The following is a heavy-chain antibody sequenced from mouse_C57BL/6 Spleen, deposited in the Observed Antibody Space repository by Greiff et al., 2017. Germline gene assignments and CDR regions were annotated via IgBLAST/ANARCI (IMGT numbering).Heavy chain of an antibody. CDR1: GFTFSDYY. CDR3: ARIYGSSYGDWYFDV. J-gene: IGHJ1*03. V-gene: IGHV5-16*01. Sequence: EVQRVESEGGLVQPGSSMKLSCTASGFTFSDYYMAWVRQVPEKGLEWVANINYDGSSTYYLDSLKSRFIISRDNAKNILYLQMSSLKSEDTATYYCARIYGSSYGDWYFDVWGTGTTVTVSS. D-gene: IGHD1-1*01. CDR2: INYDGSST.